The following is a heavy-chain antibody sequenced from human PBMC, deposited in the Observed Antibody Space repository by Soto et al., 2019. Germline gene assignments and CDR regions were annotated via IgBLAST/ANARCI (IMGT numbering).Heavy chain of an antibody. CDR2: ISGSGGST. J-gene: IGHJ5*02. D-gene: IGHD3-3*01. CDR3: AKGNQYYDFWSGYPNWFDP. V-gene: IGHV3-23*01. Sequence: GGSLRLSCAASGSTFSSYAMSWVRQAPGKGLEWVSVISGSGGSTYYADSVKGRFTISRDNSKNRLYLQMNSLRVEDTAVYYCAKGNQYYDFWSGYPNWFDPWGQGTLVTVSS. CDR1: GSTFSSYA.